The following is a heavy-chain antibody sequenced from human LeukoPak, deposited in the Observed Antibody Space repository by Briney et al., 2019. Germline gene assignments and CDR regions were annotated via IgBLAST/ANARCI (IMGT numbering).Heavy chain of an antibody. D-gene: IGHD3-3*01. Sequence: PSETLSLTCTVSGGSISSSSYYWGWIRQPPGKGLEWIGSIYYSGSTYYNPSLKSRVTISVDTSKNQFSLKLSSVTAADTAVYHCARVQATIFGVVNAFDIWGQGTMVTVSS. V-gene: IGHV4-39*01. CDR3: ARVQATIFGVVNAFDI. J-gene: IGHJ3*02. CDR1: GGSISSSSYY. CDR2: IYYSGST.